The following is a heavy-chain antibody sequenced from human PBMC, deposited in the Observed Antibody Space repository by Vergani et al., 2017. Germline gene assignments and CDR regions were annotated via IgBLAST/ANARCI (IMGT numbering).Heavy chain of an antibody. D-gene: IGHD3-3*01. CDR2: INHSGSH. CDR3: AGRDGWEWLFYFEY. Sequence: QVQLQQWGAGLLKPSETLSLTCAVYGGSFSGYYWSWIRQPPGKGLEWIGEINHSGSHNYNPSLKSRVTISVDTSKNQFSLKLSSVTAADTAVYYCAGRDGWEWLFYFEYWGQGTLVTVSS. J-gene: IGHJ4*02. CDR1: GGSFSGYY. V-gene: IGHV4-34*01.